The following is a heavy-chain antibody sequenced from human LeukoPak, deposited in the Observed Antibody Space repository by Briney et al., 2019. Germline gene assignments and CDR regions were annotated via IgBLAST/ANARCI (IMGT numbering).Heavy chain of an antibody. V-gene: IGHV4-34*01. J-gene: IGHJ4*02. CDR3: TATYYYDSSGLGTRDY. D-gene: IGHD3-22*01. CDR2: INHSGST. Sequence: SETLSLTCAVYGGSFSGYYWSWIRQPPGKGLEWIGEINHSGSTNYNPSLKSRVTISVDTSKNQFSLKLSSVTAADTAVYYCTATYYYDSSGLGTRDYWGQGTLVTVSS. CDR1: GGSFSGYY.